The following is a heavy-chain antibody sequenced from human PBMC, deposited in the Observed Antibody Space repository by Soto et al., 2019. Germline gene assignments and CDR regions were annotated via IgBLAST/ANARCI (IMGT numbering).Heavy chain of an antibody. Sequence: SPTLSLTCAISGDSVSSNSAAWNWIRQSPSRGLEWLGRTYYRSKWYNDYAVSVKSRITINPDTSKNQFSLQLNSVTPEDTAVYYCARSSMITFGGVIGFFDYCGQGTLVTVSS. D-gene: IGHD3-16*02. V-gene: IGHV6-1*01. CDR3: ARSSMITFGGVIGFFDY. CDR1: GDSVSSNSAA. J-gene: IGHJ4*02. CDR2: TYYRSKWYN.